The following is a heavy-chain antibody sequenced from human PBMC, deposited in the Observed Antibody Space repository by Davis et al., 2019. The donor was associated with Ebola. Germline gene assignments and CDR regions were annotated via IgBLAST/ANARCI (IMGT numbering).Heavy chain of an antibody. CDR1: GYSFSTYW. J-gene: IGHJ4*02. D-gene: IGHD1-26*01. V-gene: IGHV5-51*01. Sequence: WGSLRLSCKGSGYSFSTYWIGWVRQMPGKGLEYMGIIYPRDSDTKYSPSFRGQVTISADTSINTAYLQWSGLEASDTAMYYCARRSGSSRGFFDYWGQGTLVTVSS. CDR3: ARRSGSSRGFFDY. CDR2: IYPRDSDT.